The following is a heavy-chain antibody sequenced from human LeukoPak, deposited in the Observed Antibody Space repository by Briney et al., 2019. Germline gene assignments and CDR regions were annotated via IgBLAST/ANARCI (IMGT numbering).Heavy chain of an antibody. D-gene: IGHD2-8*02. V-gene: IGHV1-2*02. CDR3: AREVLAKNYGMDV. Sequence: GESLKVSCKASGYTFTGYFMHWVRQAPGQGLEWMGWINPNSGGTNYAQKFQGRVTMTRDTSISTAYMGLSSLRSDDTAVYYCAREVLAKNYGMDVWGQGTTVTVSS. CDR1: GYTFTGYF. CDR2: INPNSGGT. J-gene: IGHJ6*02.